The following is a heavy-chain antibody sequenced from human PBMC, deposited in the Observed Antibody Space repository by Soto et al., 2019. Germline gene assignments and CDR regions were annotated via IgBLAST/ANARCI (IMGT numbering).Heavy chain of an antibody. CDR1: GGTFGHNG. CDR2: IIPVYGTV. J-gene: IGHJ4*02. CDR3: ARDGGVTGMTTILDY. D-gene: IGHD2-8*02. Sequence: QVHLVQSGTEVTKPGSSVQVSCKLSGGTFGHNGISWVRQVPGQGLEWLGGIIPVYGTVNYALKFLGKVSITADKSTSTAYMELSGLRPEDTALYFRARDGGVTGMTTILDYWGQGTLIHVSS. V-gene: IGHV1-69*14.